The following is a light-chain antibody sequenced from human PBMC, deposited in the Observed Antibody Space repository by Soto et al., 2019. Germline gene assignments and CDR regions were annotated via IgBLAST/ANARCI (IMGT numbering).Light chain of an antibody. CDR3: ETWDSNTQNCV. J-gene: IGLJ3*02. V-gene: IGLV4-60*02. CDR2: LEGSGSY. CDR1: SGHSSYI. Sequence: QSVLTQSSSASASLGSSVKLTCTLSSGHSSYIIAWHQQQPGKAPRYLMKLEGSGSYNKGSGVPDRFSGSSSGADRYLTILNLLFSDEAAYYLETWDSNTQNCVFGGGTKLTVL.